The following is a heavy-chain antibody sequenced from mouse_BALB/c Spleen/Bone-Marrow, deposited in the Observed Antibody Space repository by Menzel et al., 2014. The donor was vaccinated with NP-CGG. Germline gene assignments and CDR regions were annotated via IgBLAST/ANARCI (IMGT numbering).Heavy chain of an antibody. J-gene: IGHJ2*01. Sequence: VKLQESGAELVKPGASVKLSCKASGYTFTSYWMHWAKQRPGQGLEWIGEINPSNGRTNYNEKFKSKATLTVDKSSSTAYMQLSSLTSEDSAVYYCARGGFDYWGQGTTLTVSS. V-gene: IGHV1S81*02. CDR2: INPSNGRT. CDR3: ARGGFDY. CDR1: GYTFTSYW.